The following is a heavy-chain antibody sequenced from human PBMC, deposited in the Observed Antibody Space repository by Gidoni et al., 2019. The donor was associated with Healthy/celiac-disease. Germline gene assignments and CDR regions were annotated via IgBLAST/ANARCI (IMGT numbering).Heavy chain of an antibody. CDR3: AKDTGDSSGWYFDY. Sequence: EVQLVKSGGGLVQPGRSLRLSCAASVFTFADYAMHWVRQAPGKGLEWVSGISWNSGSIGYADSVKGRFTISRDNAKNSLYLQMNSLRAEDTALYYCAKDTGDSSGWYFDYWGQGTLVTVSS. V-gene: IGHV3-9*01. CDR2: ISWNSGSI. D-gene: IGHD3-22*01. J-gene: IGHJ4*02. CDR1: VFTFADYA.